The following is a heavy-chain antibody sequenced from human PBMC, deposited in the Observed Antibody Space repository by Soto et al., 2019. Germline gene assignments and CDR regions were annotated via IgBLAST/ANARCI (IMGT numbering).Heavy chain of an antibody. Sequence: QVHLVQSGAEVKEPGASVKVSCKASGYTFTSHYMHWVRQAPGQGLEWMGIFKPSGGSTTYAQKFQGRVTMTSDTSPRTVYMELTSLTSEDTAVYYCARGGCGGDCSFDYWGQGTLVTVSS. D-gene: IGHD2-21*02. J-gene: IGHJ4*02. CDR3: ARGGCGGDCSFDY. V-gene: IGHV1-46*01. CDR1: GYTFTSHY. CDR2: FKPSGGST.